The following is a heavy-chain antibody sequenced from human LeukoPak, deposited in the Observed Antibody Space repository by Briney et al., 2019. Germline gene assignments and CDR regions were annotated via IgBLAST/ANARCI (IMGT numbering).Heavy chain of an antibody. CDR1: GFTFSSYA. D-gene: IGHD3-10*01. J-gene: IGHJ6*03. CDR3: AKVGWFGELSFYYYYMDV. Sequence: PGGSLRLSCAASGFTFSSYAMSWVRQAPGKGLEWVSAISGSGGSTYYADSVKGRFTISRDNSKNTLYLQMNSLRAEDTAVYYCAKVGWFGELSFYYYYMDVWGKGTTVTIS. CDR2: ISGSGGST. V-gene: IGHV3-23*01.